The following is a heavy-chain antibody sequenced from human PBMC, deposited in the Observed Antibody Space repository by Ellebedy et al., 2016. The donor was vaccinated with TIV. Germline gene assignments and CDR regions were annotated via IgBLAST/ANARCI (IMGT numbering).Heavy chain of an antibody. D-gene: IGHD1-1*01. CDR3: ARREGTATGGFDP. J-gene: IGHJ5*02. Sequence: PGGSLRLSCKGSGYSFTAYWISWVRQMPGKGLEWMGRIDPSDSYIKYSPSFQGHVTISADRSISTAYLQWSSLKTSDTAMYFCARREGTATGGFDPWGQGTLVTVT. V-gene: IGHV5-10-1*01. CDR2: IDPSDSYI. CDR1: GYSFTAYW.